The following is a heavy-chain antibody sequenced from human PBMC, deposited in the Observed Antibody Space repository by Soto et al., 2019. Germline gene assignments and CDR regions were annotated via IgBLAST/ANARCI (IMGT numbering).Heavy chain of an antibody. J-gene: IGHJ6*02. D-gene: IGHD5-12*01. CDR3: AREGVAPYYYYGMDV. V-gene: IGHV1-18*01. Sequence: ASVKVSCKASGYTFTSYAIHWVRQAPGQGLEWMGWISTYNGDTNYAQTFQGRVTMTTDTSTSTVHMEVRSLRSDDTAVYYCAREGVAPYYYYGMDVWG. CDR1: GYTFTSYA. CDR2: ISTYNGDT.